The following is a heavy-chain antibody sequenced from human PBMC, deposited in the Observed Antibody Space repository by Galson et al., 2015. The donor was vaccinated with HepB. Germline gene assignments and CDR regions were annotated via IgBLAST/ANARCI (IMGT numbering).Heavy chain of an antibody. D-gene: IGHD5-24*01. CDR1: GGTFSSYA. CDR3: ARDGRDGDAFDI. V-gene: IGHV1-69*13. CDR2: IIPIFGTA. J-gene: IGHJ3*02. Sequence: SVKVSCKASGGTFSSYAISWVRQAPGQGLEWMGGIIPIFGTASYAQKFQGRVTITADESTSTAYMELSSLRSEDTAVYYCARDGRDGDAFDIWGQGTMVTVSS.